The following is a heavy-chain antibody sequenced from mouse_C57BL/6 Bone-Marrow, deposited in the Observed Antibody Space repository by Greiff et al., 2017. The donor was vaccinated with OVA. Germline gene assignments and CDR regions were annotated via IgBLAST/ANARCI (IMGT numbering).Heavy chain of an antibody. V-gene: IGHV2-9-1*01. CDR2: IWTGGGT. CDR3: AREPFAFAY. CDR1: GFSLTSYA. J-gene: IGHJ3*01. Sequence: QVQLQQSGPGLVAPSQSLSITCTVSGFSLTSYAISWVRQPPGKGLEWLGVIWTGGGTNYNSDLKSRLSIIKDNSNSEVFLKRNRLQTDDTARYYGAREPFAFAYWGQGTLVTVSA.